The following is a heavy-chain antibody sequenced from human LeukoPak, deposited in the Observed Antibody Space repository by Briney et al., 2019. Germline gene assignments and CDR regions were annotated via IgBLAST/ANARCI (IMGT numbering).Heavy chain of an antibody. CDR2: INPNSGDT. CDR3: ARDAIAAAGAGA. CDR1: GYTFTDYF. J-gene: IGHJ4*02. V-gene: IGHV1-2*02. D-gene: IGHD6-13*01. Sequence: ASVTVSCTASGYTFTDYFMHWVQQAPGQGLEWMGWINPNSGDTDYAQKFQGRVTMTRDTSISTAYLEVSRLTSDDTAVYFCARDAIAAAGAGAWGQGTLVTVSS.